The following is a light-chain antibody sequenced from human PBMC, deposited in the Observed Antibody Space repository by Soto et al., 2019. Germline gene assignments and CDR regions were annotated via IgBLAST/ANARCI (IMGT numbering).Light chain of an antibody. J-gene: IGKJ2*01. CDR3: QHYGGSSYT. CDR2: GAS. V-gene: IGKV3-20*01. CDR1: QSVSSSY. Sequence: EIVLTQSPGTLSLSPGERATLSCRASQSVSSSYLAWYQQKPGQAPRLLIHGASSRATGIPDRFSGSGSGTDFTITISRLEPEDFAVYYCQHYGGSSYTFGQGTKREI.